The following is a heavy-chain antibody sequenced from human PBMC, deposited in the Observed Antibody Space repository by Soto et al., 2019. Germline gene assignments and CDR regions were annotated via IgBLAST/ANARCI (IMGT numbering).Heavy chain of an antibody. CDR1: GGTFSSYA. Sequence: QVQLVQSGAEVKKPGSSVKVSCKASGGTFSSYAISWVRQAPGQGLEWMGGIIPIFGTANYAQKFQGRVTITADESTSTAYMELSSLRSEDTAVYYCARGGDLSLTNPGHWFDPWGQGTLVTVSS. CDR2: IIPIFGTA. J-gene: IGHJ5*02. V-gene: IGHV1-69*12. D-gene: IGHD3-10*01. CDR3: ARGGDLSLTNPGHWFDP.